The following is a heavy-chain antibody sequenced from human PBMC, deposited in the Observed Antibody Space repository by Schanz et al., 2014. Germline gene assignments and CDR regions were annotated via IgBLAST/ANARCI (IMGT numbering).Heavy chain of an antibody. CDR3: AKYGGGYSYGFVEY. CDR2: ISGSGSST. J-gene: IGHJ4*02. V-gene: IGHV3-23*01. CDR1: GFTFSSYA. D-gene: IGHD5-18*01. Sequence: EVQLLESGGGLVQPGGSLRLSCAASGFTFSSYAMTWVRQAPGKGLDWVSAISGSGSSTYYADSVKGRFTISRDNSNNTLYLQMKSLRAEDTAVYYCAKYGGGYSYGFVEYWGQGTLVTVSS.